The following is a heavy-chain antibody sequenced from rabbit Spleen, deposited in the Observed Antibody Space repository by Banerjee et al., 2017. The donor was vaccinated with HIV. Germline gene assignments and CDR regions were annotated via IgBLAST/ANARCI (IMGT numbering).Heavy chain of an antibody. V-gene: IGHV1S40*01. J-gene: IGHJ4*01. Sequence: QQLVESGGGLVKPGASLTLTCTASGFDFSRGYDMCWVRQAPGKGLEWIGCIIPDSSTYYATWARGRFTISKTSSTTGTLQVTSLTAADTATYFCARDLTDVIGWNFGWWGPGTLVTVS. CDR2: IIPDSST. CDR1: GFDFSRGYD. D-gene: IGHD1-1*01. CDR3: ARDLTDVIGWNFGW.